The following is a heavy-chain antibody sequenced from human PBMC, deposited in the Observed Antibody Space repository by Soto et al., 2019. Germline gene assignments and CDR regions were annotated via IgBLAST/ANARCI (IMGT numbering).Heavy chain of an antibody. V-gene: IGHV3-15*01. CDR2: IKSKTDGGTT. CDR3: TTGVLWFGDGRYMDV. D-gene: IGHD3-10*01. J-gene: IGHJ6*02. Sequence: PGGSLRLSCAASGYTVSNAWMSWVRQAPGKGLEWVGRIKSKTDGGTTDYAAPVKGRFTISRDDSKNTLYLQMNSLKTEDTAVYYCTTGVLWFGDGRYMDVWGQGTTVTVSS. CDR1: GYTVSNAW.